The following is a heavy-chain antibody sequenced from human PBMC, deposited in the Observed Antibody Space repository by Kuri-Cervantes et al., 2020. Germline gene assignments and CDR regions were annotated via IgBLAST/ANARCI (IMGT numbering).Heavy chain of an antibody. CDR2: ISDTGRGT. J-gene: IGHJ4*02. D-gene: IGHD3-10*01. V-gene: IGHV3-48*03. CDR3: ARDNFYGSGSYYTGGRFEY. CDR1: GFPFRSYN. Sequence: GESLKISCAASGFPFRSYNIHWVRQAPGKGLEWVSYISDTGRGTYYADSVKGRFTISRDNAKNSLYLQMNSLRAEDTAVYYCARDNFYGSGSYYTGGRFEYWGQGTLVTVSS.